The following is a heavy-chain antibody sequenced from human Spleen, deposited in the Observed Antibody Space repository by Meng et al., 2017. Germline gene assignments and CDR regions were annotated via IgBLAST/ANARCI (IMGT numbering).Heavy chain of an antibody. CDR1: GGSFSDYY. CDR2: INHSGST. V-gene: IGHV4-34*01. D-gene: IGHD4-11*01. J-gene: IGHJ4*02. Sequence: QVERQQWGEGVLNPSETLSLTCVVSGGSFSDYYWSWIRQPPGKGLEWIGEINHSGSTNYNPSLESRATISVDTSQNNLSLKLSSVTAADSAVYYCARGPTTMAHDFDYWGQGTLVTVSS. CDR3: ARGPTTMAHDFDY.